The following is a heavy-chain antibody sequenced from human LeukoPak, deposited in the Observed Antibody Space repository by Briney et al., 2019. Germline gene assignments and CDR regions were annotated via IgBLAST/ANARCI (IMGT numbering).Heavy chain of an antibody. D-gene: IGHD3-22*01. Sequence: SVKVSCKASGYTFTSYGISWVRQAPGQGLEWMGGIIPIFGTANYAQKFQGRVTITADESTSTAYMELSSLRSEDTAVYYCARELNLLNYYDSSGFGYWGQGTLVTVSS. CDR2: IIPIFGTA. J-gene: IGHJ4*02. CDR1: GYTFTSYG. CDR3: ARELNLLNYYDSSGFGY. V-gene: IGHV1-69*13.